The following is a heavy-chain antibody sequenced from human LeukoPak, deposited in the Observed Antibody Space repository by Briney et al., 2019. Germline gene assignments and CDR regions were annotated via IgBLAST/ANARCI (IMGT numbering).Heavy chain of an antibody. Sequence: ASVKVSCKASGYTFTSYGINWVRQATGQGLEWMGWMNPNSGNTGYAQKFQGRVTMTRNTSISTAYMELSSLRSEDTAVYYCARTYYDFWSGQEDYYMDVWGKGTTVTVSS. J-gene: IGHJ6*03. D-gene: IGHD3-3*01. CDR1: GYTFTSYG. CDR3: ARTYYDFWSGQEDYYMDV. V-gene: IGHV1-8*01. CDR2: MNPNSGNT.